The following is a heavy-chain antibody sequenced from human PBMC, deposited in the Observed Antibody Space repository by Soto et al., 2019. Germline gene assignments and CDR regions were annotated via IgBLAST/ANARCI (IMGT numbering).Heavy chain of an antibody. CDR1: GGTFSSYA. CDR3: ARDRGYCSSTSCSTRYYYYGMDV. D-gene: IGHD2-2*02. CDR2: IIPIFGTA. Sequence: ASVKVSCKASGGTFSSYAISWVRQAPGQGLEWMGGIIPIFGTANYAQKFQGRVTITADESTSTAYMELSSLRSEDTAVYYCARDRGYCSSTSCSTRYYYYGMDVWGQGTTVTVSS. J-gene: IGHJ6*02. V-gene: IGHV1-69*13.